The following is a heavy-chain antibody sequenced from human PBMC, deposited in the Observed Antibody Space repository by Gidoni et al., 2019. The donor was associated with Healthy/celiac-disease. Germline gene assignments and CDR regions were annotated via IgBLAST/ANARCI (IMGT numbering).Heavy chain of an antibody. V-gene: IGHV1-69*06. D-gene: IGHD2-15*01. CDR1: GGTFSSYA. CDR2: IIHIFGTA. CDR3: ASLVVVVAARGYGWFDP. Sequence: QLQLVQSGAEVKKPGSSVKVSCKASGGTFSSYAISWVRQAPGQGLEWMGGIIHIFGTANYAQKFQGRVTITADKSTSTAYMELSRLRSEDTAVYYCASLVVVVAARGYGWFDPWGQGTLVTVSS. J-gene: IGHJ5*02.